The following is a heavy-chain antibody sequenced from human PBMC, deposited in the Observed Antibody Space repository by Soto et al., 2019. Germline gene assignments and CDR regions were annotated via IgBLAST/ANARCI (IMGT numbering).Heavy chain of an antibody. CDR2: INHSGST. V-gene: IGHV4-34*01. Sequence: SQTLSLTCAVYGGSFSGYYWSWIRQPPGKGLEWIGEINHSGSTNYNPSLKSRVTISVDTSKNQFSLKLSSVTAADTAVYYCARAAGTVQYSDYWGQGTLVTVSS. CDR3: ARAAGTVQYSDY. D-gene: IGHD6-13*01. J-gene: IGHJ4*02. CDR1: GGSFSGYY.